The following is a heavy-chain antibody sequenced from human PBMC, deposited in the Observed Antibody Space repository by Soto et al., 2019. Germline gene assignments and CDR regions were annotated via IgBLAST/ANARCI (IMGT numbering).Heavy chain of an antibody. CDR3: ASRSAAGTSYYYGMDV. CDR1: VFTFSSYA. J-gene: IGHJ6*02. V-gene: IGHV3-23*01. CDR2: ISGSGGST. D-gene: IGHD6-13*01. Sequence: WLSLRLSCSASVFTFSSYAMSWVRQAPGKGLEWVSAISGSGGSTYYADSVKGRFTISRDNSKNTLYLQMNSLRAEDTAVYYCASRSAAGTSYYYGMDVWGQGTTVTVSS.